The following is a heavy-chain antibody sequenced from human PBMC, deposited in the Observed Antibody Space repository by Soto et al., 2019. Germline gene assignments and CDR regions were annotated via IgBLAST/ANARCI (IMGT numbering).Heavy chain of an antibody. Sequence: GESLKISCAASGFTFSSYAMSWVRQAPGKGLEWVSAISGSGGSTYYADSVKGRFTISRDNSKNTLYLQMNSLRAEDTAVYYCAKGGGSYAFDIWGQGTMVTVSS. CDR1: GFTFSSYA. CDR3: AKGGGSYAFDI. D-gene: IGHD1-26*01. CDR2: ISGSGGST. V-gene: IGHV3-23*01. J-gene: IGHJ3*02.